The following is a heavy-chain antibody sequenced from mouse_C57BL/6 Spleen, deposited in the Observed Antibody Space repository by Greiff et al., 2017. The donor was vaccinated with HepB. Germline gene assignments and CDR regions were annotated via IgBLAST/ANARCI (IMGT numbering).Heavy chain of an antibody. Sequence: VQLQQPGAELVMPGASVKLSCKASGYTFTSYWMHWVKQRPGQGLEWIGEIDPSDSYTNYNQKFKGKSTLTVDKSSSTAYMQLSSLTSEDSAVYYGTNRVTTVVAPYYYAMDYWGQGTSVTVSS. J-gene: IGHJ4*01. CDR3: TNRVTTVVAPYYYAMDY. D-gene: IGHD1-1*01. CDR1: GYTFTSYW. CDR2: IDPSDSYT. V-gene: IGHV1-69*01.